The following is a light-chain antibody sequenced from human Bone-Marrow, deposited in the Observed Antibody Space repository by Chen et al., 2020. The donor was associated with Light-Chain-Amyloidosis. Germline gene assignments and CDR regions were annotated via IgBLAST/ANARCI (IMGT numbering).Light chain of an antibody. CDR2: EVN. V-gene: IGLV2-23*02. Sequence: QSALTQHASVSGCPGQSRIISFTGTSSDIGGDDLISWYQRNPGKAPKLIIYEVNQRPSGVSYRFSGSKSGNTASLTISGLQAEDEADYFCCSYAITVNFFWVFGGGTKVTVL. CDR3: CSYAITVNFFWV. CDR1: SSDIGGDDL. J-gene: IGLJ3*02.